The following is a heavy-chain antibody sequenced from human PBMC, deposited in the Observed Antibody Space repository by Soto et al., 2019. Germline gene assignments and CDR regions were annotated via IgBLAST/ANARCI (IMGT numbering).Heavy chain of an antibody. V-gene: IGHV3-23*01. Sequence: EVQVLESGGGLVQPGGSLRLSCVVSGFTFSNYGMTWVRQAPGKGLEWVSGISASGTNKNYADSVKGRFTISRDNARNTLFLQIYSLRAEETAVYFCARDEEWPPWRGYFDYWGQGTLVTVSS. CDR3: ARDEEWPPWRGYFDY. CDR1: GFTFSNYG. D-gene: IGHD3-3*01. J-gene: IGHJ4*02. CDR2: ISASGTNK.